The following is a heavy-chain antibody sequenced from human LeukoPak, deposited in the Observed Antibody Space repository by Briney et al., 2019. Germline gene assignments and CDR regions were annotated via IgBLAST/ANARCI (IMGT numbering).Heavy chain of an antibody. V-gene: IGHV4-59*11. Sequence: PSETLSLTCTVSGGSISSHYWTWIRQPPGKGLEWIGYIYYRGGTNYNPSLQSRVTISVDTSKNQFSLRLNSVTAADTAVYYCAMAYSSSWYYFDYWGQGTLVTVSS. J-gene: IGHJ4*02. CDR3: AMAYSSSWYYFDY. CDR1: GGSISSHY. D-gene: IGHD6-13*01. CDR2: IYYRGGT.